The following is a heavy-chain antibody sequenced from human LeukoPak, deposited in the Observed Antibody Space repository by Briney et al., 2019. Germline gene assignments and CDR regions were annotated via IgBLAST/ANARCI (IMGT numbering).Heavy chain of an antibody. J-gene: IGHJ5*02. V-gene: IGHV1-69*13. CDR3: ARGRRDGYNIRFNWFDP. D-gene: IGHD5-24*01. Sequence: ASVKVSCKASGGTFSSYAISWVRQAPGQGLEWMGGIIPIFGTANYAQKFQGRVTITADESTSTAYMELSSLRSEDTAVYYCARGRRDGYNIRFNWFDPWGQGTLVTVSS. CDR1: GGTFSSYA. CDR2: IIPIFGTA.